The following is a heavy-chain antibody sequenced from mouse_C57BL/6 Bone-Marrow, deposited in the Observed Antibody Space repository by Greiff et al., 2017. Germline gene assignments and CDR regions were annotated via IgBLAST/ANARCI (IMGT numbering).Heavy chain of an antibody. CDR3: ARESRWLPYYCDY. Sequence: QVQLQQPGAELVKPGASVKLSCKASGYTFTSYWMHWVKQRPGQGLEWIGMIHPNSGSTNYNEKFKSKATLTVDKSSSTAYMQLSSLTSEDSAVYYCARESRWLPYYCDYWGQGTTLTVSS. V-gene: IGHV1-64*01. J-gene: IGHJ2*01. D-gene: IGHD2-3*01. CDR1: GYTFTSYW. CDR2: IHPNSGST.